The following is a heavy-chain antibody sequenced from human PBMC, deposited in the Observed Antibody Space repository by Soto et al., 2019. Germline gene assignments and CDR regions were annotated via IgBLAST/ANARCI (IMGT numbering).Heavy chain of an antibody. CDR1: GYSVGNYC. J-gene: IGHJ4*02. Sequence: LTVYRRGSGYSVGNYCRGWLRQIPGKGLEWMGIIYPGDSDTKYSPSFQGQVTISADKSISTAYLQWSSLKASDTAMYFCARRGYSGYDYPFDYWGQGTLVTVSS. D-gene: IGHD5-12*01. V-gene: IGHV5-51*01. CDR3: ARRGYSGYDYPFDY. CDR2: IYPGDSDT.